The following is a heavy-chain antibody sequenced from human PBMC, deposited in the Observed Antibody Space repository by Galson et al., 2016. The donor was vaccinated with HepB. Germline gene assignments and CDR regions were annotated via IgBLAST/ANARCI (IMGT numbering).Heavy chain of an antibody. D-gene: IGHD6-19*01. J-gene: IGHJ4*02. CDR1: GFTFSTYG. Sequence: SLRLSCAASGFTFSTYGMHWVRQAPGKGLEWVAVIWYDGINQNYADSVKGRFSMSGDKSKNTLYLQTNSLRTEDTAVYYCARDSRNRGPDSRGSYLPYYFDYWGQGTLVTVSS. CDR2: IWYDGINQ. CDR3: ARDSRNRGPDSRGSYLPYYFDY. V-gene: IGHV3-33*01.